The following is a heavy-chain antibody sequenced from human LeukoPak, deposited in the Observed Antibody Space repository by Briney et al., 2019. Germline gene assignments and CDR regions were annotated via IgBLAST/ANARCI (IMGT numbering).Heavy chain of an antibody. Sequence: SQTLSLTCSVSGGSISSGGYYWSWISQHPGKGLEWIGYVPYSGSTFYNPSLKSRVTISLDTTKNQFSLRLTSVTAADTAVYYCAVKIAAAGFYWGQGTLVTVSS. D-gene: IGHD6-13*01. CDR2: VPYSGST. V-gene: IGHV4-31*03. J-gene: IGHJ4*02. CDR3: AVKIAAAGFY. CDR1: GGSISSGGYY.